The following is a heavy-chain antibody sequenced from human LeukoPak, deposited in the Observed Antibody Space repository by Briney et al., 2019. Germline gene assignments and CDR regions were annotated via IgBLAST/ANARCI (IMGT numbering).Heavy chain of an antibody. CDR1: GGHISSYY. D-gene: IGHD6-13*01. CDR3: AREGDSSSWYGSYNWFDP. CDR2: IYYSGST. J-gene: IGHJ5*02. V-gene: IGHV4-59*12. Sequence: ASETLSLTCTVPGGHISSYYWSWIRQPPGKGLEWIGYIYYSGSTNYTPSLKSRVTISVDTSKNQFSLKLSSVTAADTAVYYCAREGDSSSWYGSYNWFDPWGQGTLVTVSS.